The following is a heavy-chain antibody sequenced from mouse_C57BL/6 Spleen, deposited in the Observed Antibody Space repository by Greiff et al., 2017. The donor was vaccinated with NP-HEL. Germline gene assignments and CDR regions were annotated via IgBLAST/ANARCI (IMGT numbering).Heavy chain of an antibody. CDR1: GFTFSDYG. Sequence: EVQVVESGGGLVKPGGSLKLSCAASGFTFSDYGMHWVRQAPEKGLEWVAYISSGSSTIYYADTVKGRFTISRDNAKNTLFLQMTSLRSEDTAMYYGARKSGLSPPFGVWGTGTTVTVSS. D-gene: IGHD1-3*01. CDR3: ARKSGLSPPFGV. V-gene: IGHV5-17*01. J-gene: IGHJ1*03. CDR2: ISSGSSTI.